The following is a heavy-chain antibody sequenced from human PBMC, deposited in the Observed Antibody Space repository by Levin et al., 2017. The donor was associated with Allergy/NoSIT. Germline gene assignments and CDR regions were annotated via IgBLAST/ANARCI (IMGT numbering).Heavy chain of an antibody. V-gene: IGHV3-9*01. Sequence: LSLTCAASGFSLDDYAMHWVRQAPGKGLEWVSGISWNSNKIDYADSVKGRFTISKDNAKNSLFLQMDRLRGDDTALYYCAKGHSSSSDVFEFCGQGTLVTVSS. D-gene: IGHD6-6*01. J-gene: IGHJ4*02. CDR3: AKGHSSSSDVFEF. CDR1: GFSLDDYA. CDR2: ISWNSNKI.